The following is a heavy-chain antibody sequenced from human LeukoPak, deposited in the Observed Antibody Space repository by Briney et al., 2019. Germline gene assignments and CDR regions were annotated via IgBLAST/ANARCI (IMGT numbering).Heavy chain of an antibody. Sequence: SETLSLTCAVDGGSFSNYYWSWIRQHPGKGLEWIGYIYYSGSIYYNPSLKSRVTISVDTSKNQFSLKLSSVTAADTAVYYCARERIFGVVFAFDIWGQGTMVTVSS. CDR3: ARERIFGVVFAFDI. V-gene: IGHV4-59*06. J-gene: IGHJ3*02. CDR1: GGSFSNYY. CDR2: IYYSGSI. D-gene: IGHD3-3*01.